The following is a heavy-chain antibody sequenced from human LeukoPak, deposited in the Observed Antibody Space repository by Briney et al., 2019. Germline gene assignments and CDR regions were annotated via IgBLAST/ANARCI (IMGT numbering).Heavy chain of an antibody. J-gene: IGHJ6*03. Sequence: ASVKVSCKASGYTFTGYYMHWVRQAPGQGLEWMGWINPNSDGTNYAQKFQGRVTMTRDTSISTAYMELSRLRSDDTAVYYCARDGALRYFDWLPNYYYYMDVWGKGTTVTVSS. CDR3: ARDGALRYFDWLPNYYYYMDV. V-gene: IGHV1-2*02. D-gene: IGHD3-9*01. CDR2: INPNSDGT. CDR1: GYTFTGYY.